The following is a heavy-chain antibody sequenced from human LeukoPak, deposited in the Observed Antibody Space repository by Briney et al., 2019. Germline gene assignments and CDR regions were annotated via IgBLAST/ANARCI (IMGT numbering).Heavy chain of an antibody. V-gene: IGHV3-23*03. J-gene: IGHJ4*02. CDR2: MYSGGIT. CDR1: GFTFSSYA. CDR3: ARGRPHGY. D-gene: IGHD1-1*01. Sequence: GGSLRLSCAASGFTFSSYAMSWVRQAPGKGLEWVSVMYSGGITDYAESVKGRFTISRDTSKNTLYLQMNSLRAEDTAVYYCARGRPHGYWGQGTLVTVSS.